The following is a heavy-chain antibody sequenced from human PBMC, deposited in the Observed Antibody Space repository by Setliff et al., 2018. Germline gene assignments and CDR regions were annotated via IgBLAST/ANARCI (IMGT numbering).Heavy chain of an antibody. Sequence: GGSLRLSCSASGFTFNTYTMHLVRQAPGKGLEYVSSIGPNWGSTYYANSVKGRFTISRDSSKNTLYLQMSSLRAEDTAVYYCVKTHWDTWIRGAFDIWGQGTMVTVSS. CDR2: IGPNWGST. CDR3: VKTHWDTWIRGAFDI. J-gene: IGHJ3*02. D-gene: IGHD3-10*01. CDR1: GFTFNTYT. V-gene: IGHV3-64D*09.